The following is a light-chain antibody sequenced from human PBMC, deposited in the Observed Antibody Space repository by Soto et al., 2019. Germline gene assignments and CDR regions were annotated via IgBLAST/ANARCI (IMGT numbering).Light chain of an antibody. CDR1: SGHSSNI. Sequence: QSVLTQSSSASASLGSSVKLTCTLSSGHSSNIIAWHHQQPGKAPRYLMRLEGSGGYNKGSGVPDRFSGSSSGADRYLTISNLQSEDEAEYYCETWDSNSRVFGGGTQLTVL. J-gene: IGLJ2*01. CDR2: LEGSGGY. V-gene: IGLV4-60*03. CDR3: ETWDSNSRV.